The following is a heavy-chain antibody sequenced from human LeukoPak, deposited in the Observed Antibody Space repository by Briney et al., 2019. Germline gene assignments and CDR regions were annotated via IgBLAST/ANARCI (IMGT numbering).Heavy chain of an antibody. J-gene: IGHJ4*02. Sequence: PGGSLRLSCTASGFTFGDYAMSWFRQAPGKGLEWVGFIRRKGYGGTTEYAASVKGRFTISRDDSKSIAYLQMNSLKTEDTAVYCCTRPYYYDSSGYHYPHYWGQGTLVTVSS. CDR1: GFTFGDYA. CDR2: IRRKGYGGTT. D-gene: IGHD3-22*01. V-gene: IGHV3-49*03. CDR3: TRPYYYDSSGYHYPHY.